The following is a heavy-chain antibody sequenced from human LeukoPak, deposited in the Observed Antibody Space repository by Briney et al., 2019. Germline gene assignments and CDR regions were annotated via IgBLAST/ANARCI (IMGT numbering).Heavy chain of an antibody. CDR3: ARPDLAAAAPEYFQH. V-gene: IGHV5-51*01. CDR2: IYPGDSDT. D-gene: IGHD6-13*01. CDR1: GYSFTSYW. Sequence: GESLKISCKGSGYSFTSYWIGWVRQMPGKGLEWMGIIYPGDSDTRYSPSFQGQVTISADKSISTAYLQWSGLKASDTAMYYCARPDLAAAAPEYFQHWGQGTLVTVSS. J-gene: IGHJ1*01.